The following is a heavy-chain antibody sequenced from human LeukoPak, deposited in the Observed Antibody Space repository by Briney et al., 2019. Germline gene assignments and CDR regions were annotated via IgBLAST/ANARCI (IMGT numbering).Heavy chain of an antibody. CDR3: ARSAHNRAYYYDSSGYKAFDI. CDR1: GGSISSYY. J-gene: IGHJ3*02. CDR2: IYYSGST. D-gene: IGHD3-22*01. V-gene: IGHV4-59*01. Sequence: KPSETLSLTCTVSGGSISSYYSSWIRQPPGKGLEWIGYIYYSGSTNYNPSLKSRVTISVDTSKNQFSLKLSSVTAADTAVYYCARSAHNRAYYYDSSGYKAFDIWGQGTMVTVSS.